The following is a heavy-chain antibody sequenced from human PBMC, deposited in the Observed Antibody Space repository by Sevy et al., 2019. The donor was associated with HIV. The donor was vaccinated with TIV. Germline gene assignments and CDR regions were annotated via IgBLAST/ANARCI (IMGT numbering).Heavy chain of an antibody. J-gene: IGHJ5*02. CDR1: GLTFSDYY. D-gene: IGHD3-22*01. Sequence: GGSLRLSCAASGLTFSDYYMSWIRQAPGKGLEWVSHISRSGSTINYADSVKGRFIISRDNAKNSLYLQINSLRAEDTAVYYCARENTMIEEPGWFDPWGQGTLVTVSS. V-gene: IGHV3-11*01. CDR2: ISRSGSTI. CDR3: ARENTMIEEPGWFDP.